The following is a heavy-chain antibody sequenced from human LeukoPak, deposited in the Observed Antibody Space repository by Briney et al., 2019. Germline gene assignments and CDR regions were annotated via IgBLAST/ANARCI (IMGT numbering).Heavy chain of an antibody. D-gene: IGHD4/OR15-4a*01. Sequence: PGGSLRLSCAPSGFTFRTYWMSWVRQAPGKGLEWVANIKQDGNEKYYVHSVKGRFTISRDNAKNSLDLQMNSLRAEDTAVYYCARDTLGEGEDANYAVYYFDYWGQGTPVTDSS. CDR2: IKQDGNEK. J-gene: IGHJ4*02. V-gene: IGHV3-7*01. CDR1: GFTFRTYW. CDR3: ARDTLGEGEDANYAVYYFDY.